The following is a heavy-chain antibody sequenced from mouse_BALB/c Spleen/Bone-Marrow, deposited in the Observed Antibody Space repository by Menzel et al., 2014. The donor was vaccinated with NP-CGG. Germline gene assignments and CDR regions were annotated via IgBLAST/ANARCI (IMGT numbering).Heavy chain of an antibody. Sequence: EVQLVESGPELEKPGASVKISCKASGYSFTGYNMNWVKQSNGKSLEWIGNIDPYYGGTSYNQKFKGKATLTVDKSSSTAYMQLKSLTPEDSAVYYCARRGSSSYVWYFDVWGAGTTVTVSS. V-gene: IGHV1-39*01. J-gene: IGHJ1*01. D-gene: IGHD1-1*01. CDR1: GYSFTGYN. CDR2: IDPYYGGT. CDR3: ARRGSSSYVWYFDV.